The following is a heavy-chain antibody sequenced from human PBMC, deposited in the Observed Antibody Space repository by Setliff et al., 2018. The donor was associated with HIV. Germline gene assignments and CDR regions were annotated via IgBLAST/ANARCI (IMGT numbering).Heavy chain of an antibody. CDR3: ARGSCSGCYLSDY. CDR2: INPKSGAT. CDR1: GYRFTDFY. V-gene: IGHV1-2*02. D-gene: IGHD6-19*01. Sequence: ASVKVSCKTFGYRFTDFYVNWVRQAPGQGLEWMGWINPKSGATKNAQKFQGRVTMTRDTSISTAYMELSSLRSEDTAVYYCARGSCSGCYLSDYWGLGTLVTVSS. J-gene: IGHJ4*02.